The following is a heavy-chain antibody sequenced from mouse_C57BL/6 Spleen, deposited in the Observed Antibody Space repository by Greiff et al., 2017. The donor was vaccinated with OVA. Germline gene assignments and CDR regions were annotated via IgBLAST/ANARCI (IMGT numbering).Heavy chain of an antibody. D-gene: IGHD1-1*01. V-gene: IGHV1-26*01. J-gene: IGHJ2*01. Sequence: EVQLQQSGPELVKPGASVKISCKASGYTFTDYYMNWVKQSHGKSLEWIGDINPNNGGTSYNQKFKGKATLTVDKSSSTAYMELRSLTSEDSAVYYCARSLLRSPFDYWGQGTTLTVSS. CDR2: INPNNGGT. CDR3: ARSLLRSPFDY. CDR1: GYTFTDYY.